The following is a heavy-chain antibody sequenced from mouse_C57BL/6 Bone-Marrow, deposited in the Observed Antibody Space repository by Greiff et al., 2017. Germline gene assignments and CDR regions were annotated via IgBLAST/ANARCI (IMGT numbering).Heavy chain of an antibody. D-gene: IGHD1-1*01. CDR1: GFTFSSYA. J-gene: IGHJ3*01. Sequence: EVKLVEPGGGLVKPGGSLKLSCAASGFTFSSYAMSWVRQTPGKRLEWVATISDGGSYTYYPDNVKGRFTLSRDNAKNNLYLQLSHLKSEDTDMYYCARGLYYCGSSYFAYWGQGTLVTVSA. CDR2: ISDGGSYT. CDR3: ARGLYYCGSSYFAY. V-gene: IGHV5-4*03.